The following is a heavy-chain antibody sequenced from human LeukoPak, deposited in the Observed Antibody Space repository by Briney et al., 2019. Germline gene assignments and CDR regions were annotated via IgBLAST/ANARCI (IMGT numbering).Heavy chain of an antibody. Sequence: QPGGSLRLSCAASGFTFSSYRVGCVRQAPGKGLEWVAVIWYDGSNKFYGDSVKGRFTISGDNSKNTLYLQMNSLRAEDTAVYYCASDRAYSSGWYGPYYYYYDMDVWGQGTTVTVSS. CDR3: ASDRAYSSGWYGPYYYYYDMDV. V-gene: IGHV3-33*01. J-gene: IGHJ6*02. D-gene: IGHD6-19*01. CDR1: GFTFSSYR. CDR2: IWYDGSNK.